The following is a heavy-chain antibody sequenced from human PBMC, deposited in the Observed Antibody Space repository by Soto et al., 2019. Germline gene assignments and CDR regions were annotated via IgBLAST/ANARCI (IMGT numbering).Heavy chain of an antibody. CDR2: INHNGDS. J-gene: IGHJ3*02. CDR1: GGSFGTSY. CDR3: AIVTRFPDAFDI. V-gene: IGHV4-34*01. Sequence: QVHLQPWGAGLLKPSETLSLTCGVYGGSFGTSYWAWIRQSPEKGLEWIGEINHNGDSNCNPSLRMRVTISLDMSENHFSLKLTPVAAAYTAVYYCAIVTRFPDAFDIWGQGTPVIVSS.